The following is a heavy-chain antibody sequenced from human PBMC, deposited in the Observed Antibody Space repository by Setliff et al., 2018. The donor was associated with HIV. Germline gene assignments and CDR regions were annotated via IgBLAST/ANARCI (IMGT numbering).Heavy chain of an antibody. D-gene: IGHD5-18*01. V-gene: IGHV4-31*01. Sequence: SETLSLTCTVSGDSIDRSNFFWTWIRQHPGKGLEWIGYIYYSGSATYNPSLKSQASISVDTSRNEFSLKLSSVTAADTAVYYCASSPGVDTNMAFDYWGQGMLVTVSS. CDR3: ASSPGVDTNMAFDY. CDR2: IYYSGSA. CDR1: GDSIDRSNFF. J-gene: IGHJ4*02.